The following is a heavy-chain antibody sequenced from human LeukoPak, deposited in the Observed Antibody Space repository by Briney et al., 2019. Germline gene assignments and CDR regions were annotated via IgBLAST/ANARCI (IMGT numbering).Heavy chain of an antibody. CDR2: INGDGSGA. V-gene: IGHV3-74*01. J-gene: IGHJ5*02. CDR1: GLIISGDY. Sequence: GGSLRLSCAASGLIISGDYMHWVRQVPGKGLVWVSRINGDGSGADYADSVKGRFTISRDNAKNTLYLQMNSLRAEDTAVYYCAGHYGDYANWFDPWGQGTLVTVSS. CDR3: AGHYGDYANWFDP. D-gene: IGHD4-17*01.